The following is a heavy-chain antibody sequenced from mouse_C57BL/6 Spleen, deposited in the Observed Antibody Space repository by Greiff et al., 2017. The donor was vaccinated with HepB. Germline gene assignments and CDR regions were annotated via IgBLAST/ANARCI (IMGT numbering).Heavy chain of an antibody. Sequence: EVKLVESGAELVRPGASVKLSCTASGFNIKDYYMHWVKQRPEQGLEWIGRIDPEDGDTEYAPKFQGKATMTADTSSITAYLQLSSLTSEDTAVYYCTTYYYGSSYYFDYWGQGTTLTVSS. CDR1: GFNIKDYY. CDR3: TTYYYGSSYYFDY. J-gene: IGHJ2*01. D-gene: IGHD1-1*01. CDR2: IDPEDGDT. V-gene: IGHV14-1*01.